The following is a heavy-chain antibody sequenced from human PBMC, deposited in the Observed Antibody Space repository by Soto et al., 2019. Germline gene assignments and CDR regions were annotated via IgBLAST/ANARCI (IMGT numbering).Heavy chain of an antibody. CDR2: ISYDGSNK. CDR3: AKEKAARATVPTADY. D-gene: IGHD4-17*01. V-gene: IGHV3-30*18. J-gene: IGHJ4*02. Sequence: QVQLVESGGGVGQPGRSLRLSCAASGFTFSSYGMHWVRQAPGKGLEWVAVISYDGSNKYYADSVKGRFTISRDNSKNRLYLEMNSLRAEDTAVYYCAKEKAARATVPTADYWGQGTLVTVSS. CDR1: GFTFSSYG.